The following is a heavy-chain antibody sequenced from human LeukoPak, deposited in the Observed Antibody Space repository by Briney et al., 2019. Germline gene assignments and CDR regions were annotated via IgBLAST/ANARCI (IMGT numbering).Heavy chain of an antibody. D-gene: IGHD3-16*02. Sequence: AASVKVSCKASGYTFTGYYMHWVRQAPGQGLEWMGRINPNSGGTNYAQKFQGRVTMTRDTSISTAYMELSRLRSDDTAVYYCARVSGDYVWGSYRLDYFDYWGQGTLVTVSS. V-gene: IGHV1-2*06. CDR1: GYTFTGYY. J-gene: IGHJ4*02. CDR2: INPNSGGT. CDR3: ARVSGDYVWGSYRLDYFDY.